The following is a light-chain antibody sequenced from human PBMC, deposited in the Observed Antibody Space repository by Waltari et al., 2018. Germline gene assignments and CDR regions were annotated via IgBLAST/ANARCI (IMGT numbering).Light chain of an antibody. CDR2: NPN. CDR3: SSWDDNLNVLV. V-gene: IGLV1-44*01. Sequence: QSVLTQPPSASGTPGQRITISCSGGESNIGSHPVAWYPQIPGTAPKLLIYNPNRRPSGVPDRISASTSGTSASLSISGRQSDDESDYYCSSWDDNLNVLVFGGGTKVTVL. J-gene: IGLJ2*01. CDR1: ESNIGSHP.